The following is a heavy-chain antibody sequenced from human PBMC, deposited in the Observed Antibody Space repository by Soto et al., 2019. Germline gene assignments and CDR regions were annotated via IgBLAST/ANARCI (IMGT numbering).Heavy chain of an antibody. CDR1: GFTFSDSG. Sequence: QVYLVESGGGVVQPGTPLRLSCAASGFTFSDSGMHWVRQAPGKGLEWVAVISYDGSGKFYGDSVKGRFTISRDNSKNTVYLHMRGLTPEDTAVYYCAKDRRAYYYGSGADSWAQGTLVTVAA. V-gene: IGHV3-30*18. CDR3: AKDRRAYYYGSGADS. D-gene: IGHD3-10*01. CDR2: ISYDGSGK. J-gene: IGHJ4*02.